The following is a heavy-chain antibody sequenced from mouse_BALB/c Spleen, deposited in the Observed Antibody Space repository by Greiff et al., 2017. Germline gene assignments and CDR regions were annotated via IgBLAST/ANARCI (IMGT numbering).Heavy chain of an antibody. J-gene: IGHJ3*01. CDR3: AREHGNYGFAY. Sequence: EVQVVESGGGLVKPGGSLKLSCAASGFTFSSYAMSWVRQTPEKRLEWVASISSGGSTYYPDSVKGRFTISRDNARNILYLQMSSLRSEDTAMYYCAREHGNYGFAYWGQGTLVTVSA. CDR2: ISSGGST. CDR1: GFTFSSYA. V-gene: IGHV5-6-5*01. D-gene: IGHD2-1*01.